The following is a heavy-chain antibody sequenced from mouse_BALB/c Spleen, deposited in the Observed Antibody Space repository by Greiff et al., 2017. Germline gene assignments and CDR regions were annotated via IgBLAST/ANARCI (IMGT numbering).Heavy chain of an antibody. CDR1: GFTFSSFG. D-gene: IGHD4-1*01. CDR3: ARDWDYFDY. CDR2: ISSGSSTI. Sequence: EVHLVESGGGLVQPGGSRKLSCAASGFTFSSFGMHWVRQAPEKGLEWVAYISSGSSTIYYADTVKGRFTISRDNPKNTLFLQMPSLRSEDTAMYYCARDWDYFDYWGQGTTLTVSS. V-gene: IGHV5-17*02. J-gene: IGHJ2*01.